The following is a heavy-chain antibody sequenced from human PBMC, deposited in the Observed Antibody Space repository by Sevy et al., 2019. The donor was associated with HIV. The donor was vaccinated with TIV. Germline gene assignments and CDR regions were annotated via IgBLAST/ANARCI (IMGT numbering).Heavy chain of an antibody. CDR2: IHSGGKI. V-gene: IGHV3-53*01. Sequence: GGSLRLSCAASGFSVSSNYMSWVRQAPGKGPEWVSVIHSGGKIAYADSVQGRLTTSRANSKNTLYLQMNSLRAEGTAVYYCAREEIVLGEDNYSGIDVWGKGTRV. D-gene: IGHD2-15*01. CDR1: GFSVSSNY. J-gene: IGHJ6*04. CDR3: AREEIVLGEDNYSGIDV.